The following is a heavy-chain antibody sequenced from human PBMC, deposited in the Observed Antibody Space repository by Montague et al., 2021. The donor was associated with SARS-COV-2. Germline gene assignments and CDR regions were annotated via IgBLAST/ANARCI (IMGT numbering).Heavy chain of an antibody. CDR2: IYWDDDR. Sequence: PALVKPTQTLTLTCTFSGFSLSTSGVGVAWIRQPPGKALEWLASIYWDDDRRYSPSLKSGLTVSKDTSKNQVVLTMTDMDPGDTATYYCVHSINPRRSGCCCGSWCYHFDSWGQGTLVTVSS. CDR1: GFSLSTSGVG. D-gene: IGHD2-15*01. J-gene: IGHJ4*02. CDR3: VHSINPRRSGCCCGSWCYHFDS. V-gene: IGHV2-5*02.